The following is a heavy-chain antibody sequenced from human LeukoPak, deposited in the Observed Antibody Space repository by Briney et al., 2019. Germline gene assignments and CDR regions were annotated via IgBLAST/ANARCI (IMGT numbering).Heavy chain of an antibody. CDR3: ARSFYYYYGMDV. J-gene: IGHJ6*02. V-gene: IGHV4-59*12. CDR2: IYYSGST. D-gene: IGHD3-16*02. CDR1: GGSISSYY. Sequence: SETLSLTCTVSGGSISSYYWSWIRQPPGKGLEWIGYIYYSGSTNYNPSLKSRVTISVDTSKNQFSLKLSSVTAADTAVYYCARSFYYYYGMDVWGQGTTVTVSS.